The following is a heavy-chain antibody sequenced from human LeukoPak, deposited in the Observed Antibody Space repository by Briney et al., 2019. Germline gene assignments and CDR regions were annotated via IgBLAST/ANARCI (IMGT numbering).Heavy chain of an antibody. CDR1: GASFSGYY. V-gene: IGHV4-34*01. Sequence: SETLSLTCAVYGASFSGYYWSWIRQPPGKGLEWIGEINHSGTTNYNPSLKSRVTISVDTSKNQFSLKLRSVTAADTAVYYCARDRVGQQLVGRKYYYYYMDVWGKGNTVTISS. CDR2: INHSGTT. CDR3: ARDRVGQQLVGRKYYYYYMDV. J-gene: IGHJ6*03. D-gene: IGHD6-13*01.